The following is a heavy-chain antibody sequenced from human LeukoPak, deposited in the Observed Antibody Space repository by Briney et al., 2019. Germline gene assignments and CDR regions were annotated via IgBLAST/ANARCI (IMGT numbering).Heavy chain of an antibody. Sequence: PGGSLRLSCAASGFIFSTYAMNWVRQAPGKGLEWVSSISGSGGSTYFAGSVKGRVTISRDNSKNTMYMQMNSLRVEDTAVYYCAKGGQNYDFWRFDYWGQGSLVTVSS. CDR1: GFIFSTYA. CDR3: AKGGQNYDFWRFDY. CDR2: ISGSGGST. D-gene: IGHD3-3*01. V-gene: IGHV3-23*01. J-gene: IGHJ4*02.